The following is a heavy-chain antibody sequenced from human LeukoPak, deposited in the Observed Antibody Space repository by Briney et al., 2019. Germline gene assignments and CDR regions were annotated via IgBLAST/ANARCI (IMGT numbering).Heavy chain of an antibody. Sequence: QSGGSLRLCCSVSGFTFSTYVMHWVRQAPGKGLEYVSAISSNGDNTYYADPVKGRFTISRDNSKNTLYLQMSSLRADDTAVYYCVRGTGYWGQGTLVTVSS. CDR3: VRGTGY. CDR2: ISSNGDNT. CDR1: GFTFSTYV. V-gene: IGHV3-64D*06. J-gene: IGHJ4*02.